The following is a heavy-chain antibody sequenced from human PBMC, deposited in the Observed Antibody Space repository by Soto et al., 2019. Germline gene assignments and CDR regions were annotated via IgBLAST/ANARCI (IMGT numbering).Heavy chain of an antibody. CDR1: GFTFSSYS. V-gene: IGHV3-21*01. CDR2: ISSSSSYI. J-gene: IGHJ4*02. Sequence: EVQLVESGGGLVKPGGSLRLSCAASGFTFSSYSMNWVRQAPGKGLEWVSSISSSSSYIYYADSVKGRFTISRDNDKNSLYLQMNSLRAEDTAVYYCARPPNYFDSRGYYGYWGQGTLVTVSS. D-gene: IGHD3-22*01. CDR3: ARPPNYFDSRGYYGY.